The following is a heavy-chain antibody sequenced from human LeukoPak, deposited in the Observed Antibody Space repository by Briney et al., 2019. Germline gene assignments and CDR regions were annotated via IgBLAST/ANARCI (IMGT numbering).Heavy chain of an antibody. V-gene: IGHV3-7*01. CDR1: GFTFSSYA. CDR3: ARVGYCSSTSCYTGFDY. Sequence: GGSLRLSCAASGFTFSSYAMSWVRQAPGKGLEWVANIKQDGSEKYYVDSVKGRFTISRDNAKNSLYLQMNSLRAEDTAVYYCARVGYCSSTSCYTGFDYWGQGTLVTVSS. J-gene: IGHJ4*02. D-gene: IGHD2-2*02. CDR2: IKQDGSEK.